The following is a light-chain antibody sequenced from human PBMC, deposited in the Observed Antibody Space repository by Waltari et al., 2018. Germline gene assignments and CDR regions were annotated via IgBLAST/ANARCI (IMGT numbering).Light chain of an antibody. J-gene: IGLJ2*01. CDR2: DVS. CDR3: CSYAGSSTFVV. V-gene: IGLV2-23*02. Sequence: QSALTQPASLSGSPGPSTTISCTGTSSDVGGYNYVPSYQQHPGKAPKLMIYDVSKRPSGVSNRFSGSKSGNTASLTISGLQAEDEADYYCCSYAGSSTFVVFGGGTKLTVL. CDR1: SSDVGGYNY.